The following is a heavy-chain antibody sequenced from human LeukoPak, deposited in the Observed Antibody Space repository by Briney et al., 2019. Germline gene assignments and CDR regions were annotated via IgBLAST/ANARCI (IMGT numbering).Heavy chain of an antibody. CDR3: ARQKDYGGNSWFDP. V-gene: IGHV1-69*13. CDR2: IIPIFGTA. D-gene: IGHD4-23*01. Sequence: SVKVSCKASGGTFSSYAISWVRQAPGQGLEWMGGIIPIFGTANYAQKFQGRVTITADESTSTAYMKLSSLRSEDTAVYYCARQKDYGGNSWFDPWGQGTLVTVSS. CDR1: GGTFSSYA. J-gene: IGHJ5*02.